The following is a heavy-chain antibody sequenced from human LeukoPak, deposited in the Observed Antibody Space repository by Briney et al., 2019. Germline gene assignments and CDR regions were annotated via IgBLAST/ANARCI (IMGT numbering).Heavy chain of an antibody. D-gene: IGHD1-26*01. CDR2: INPSGGST. J-gene: IGHJ6*03. CDR1: GYTFTSYY. V-gene: IGHV1-46*01. CDR3: ARRFGSGSFPSVRYYYYMDV. Sequence: ASVKVSCKASGYTFTSYYMHWVRQAPGQGLEWMGIINPSGGSTSYAQKFQGRVTMTRDMSTSTVYMELSSLRSEDTAVYYCARRFGSGSFPSVRYYYYMDVWGKGTTVTVSS.